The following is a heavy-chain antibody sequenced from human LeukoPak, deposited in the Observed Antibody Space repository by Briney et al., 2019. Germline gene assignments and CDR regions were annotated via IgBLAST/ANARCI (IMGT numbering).Heavy chain of an antibody. CDR1: GFTFSSYA. CDR3: AKRALLGFGELYYFDY. D-gene: IGHD3-10*01. J-gene: IGHJ4*02. Sequence: QTGGSLRLSCAASGFTFSSYAMSWVRQAPGKGLEWVSAISGSGGSTYYADSVKGRFTISRDNSKNTLYLQMNSLRAEDTAVYYCAKRALLGFGELYYFDYWGQGTLVTVSS. V-gene: IGHV3-23*01. CDR2: ISGSGGST.